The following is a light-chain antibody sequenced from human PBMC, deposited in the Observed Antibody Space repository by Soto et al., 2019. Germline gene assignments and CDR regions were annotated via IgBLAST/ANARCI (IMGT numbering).Light chain of an antibody. CDR3: MQGTPKT. Sequence: DVVMTQSPLSLLVTLGQPASISCRSSQSLVYSDGNTYLTWVQQRPGQSPRRLIYKVSNRDSGVPDRFSGSGSDTDFPLKISRVEAEDVGVYYCMQGTPKTFGQGTKVEIK. V-gene: IGKV2-30*01. CDR2: KVS. CDR1: QSLVYSDGNTY. J-gene: IGKJ1*01.